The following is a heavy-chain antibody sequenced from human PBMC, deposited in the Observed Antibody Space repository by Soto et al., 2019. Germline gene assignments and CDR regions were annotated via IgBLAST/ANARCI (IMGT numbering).Heavy chain of an antibody. CDR3: ARGNRYFHWLYNWFDP. CDR2: IYYSGST. CDR1: GGSISSYY. D-gene: IGHD3-9*01. V-gene: IGHV4-59*01. Sequence: SETLSLTCTVSGGSISSYYWSWIRQPPGKGLEWIGYIYYSGSTNYNPSLKSRVTISVDTSKNQFSLKLSSVTAADTAVYYCARGNRYFHWLYNWFDPWGQGTLVTVSS. J-gene: IGHJ5*02.